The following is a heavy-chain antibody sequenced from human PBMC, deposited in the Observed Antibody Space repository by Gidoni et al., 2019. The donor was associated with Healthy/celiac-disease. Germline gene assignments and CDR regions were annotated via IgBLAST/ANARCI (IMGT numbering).Heavy chain of an antibody. D-gene: IGHD2-15*01. CDR3: ARQVVAESILDGWFDP. J-gene: IGHJ5*02. V-gene: IGHV4-39*01. CDR2: ST. Sequence: STYYNPSLKSRVTISVDTSKNQFSLKLSSVTAADTAVYYCARQVVAESILDGWFDPWGQGTLVTVSS.